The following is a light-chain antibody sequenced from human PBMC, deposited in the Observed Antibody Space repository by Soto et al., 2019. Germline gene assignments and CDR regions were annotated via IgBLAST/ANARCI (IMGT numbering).Light chain of an antibody. CDR1: SSNIGNNH. CDR3: ETWDSSRSDLLV. CDR2: DNN. V-gene: IGLV1-51*01. J-gene: IGLJ2*01. Sequence: QSVLTQPPSVSAAPGQKVTISCSGSSSNIGNNHVSWYQQLPGAAPKLVIYDNNKRPSGIPDRLSGSKSGTSATLGITGLQTGDDADYYCETWDSSRSDLLVFGGGTKRTVL.